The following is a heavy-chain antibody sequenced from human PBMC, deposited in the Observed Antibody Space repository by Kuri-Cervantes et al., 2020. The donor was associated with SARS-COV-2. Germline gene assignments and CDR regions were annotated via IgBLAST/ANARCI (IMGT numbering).Heavy chain of an antibody. CDR3: ARSGIIFGGVIFDQ. CDR2: IYHTGST. D-gene: IGHD3-16*01. V-gene: IGHV4-61*01. J-gene: IGHJ4*02. Sequence: SETLSLTCTVSGGSISSESYYWSWIRQPPGRGLEWVGHIYHTGSTNYNPSLKSRLTISVDTSKSQFSLKLSSVTAADTAVYYCARSGIIFGGVIFDQWGQGTLVTVSS. CDR1: GGSISSESYY.